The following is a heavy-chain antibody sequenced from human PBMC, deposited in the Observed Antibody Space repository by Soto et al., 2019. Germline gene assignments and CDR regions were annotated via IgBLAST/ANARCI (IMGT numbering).Heavy chain of an antibody. CDR2: VYYSGST. CDR1: GGSISSGDYY. Sequence: SETLSLTCTVSGGSISSGDYYWSWIRQPPGKGLEWIGYVYYSGSTYYNPSLKSRVTISVDTSKNQFSLKLSSVTAADTAVYYCARVYPMTTVTPHREYYFDYWGQGTLVTVSS. J-gene: IGHJ4*02. CDR3: ARVYPMTTVTPHREYYFDY. V-gene: IGHV4-30-4*01. D-gene: IGHD4-17*01.